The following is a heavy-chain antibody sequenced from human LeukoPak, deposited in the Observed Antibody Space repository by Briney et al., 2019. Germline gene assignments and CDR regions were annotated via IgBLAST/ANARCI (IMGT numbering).Heavy chain of an antibody. CDR3: ARDRDIAAAITPIPAAGHDAFDI. CDR2: ISSSGSII. V-gene: IGHV3-11*01. CDR1: GFRFSDYY. Sequence: GGSLRLSCAASGFRFSDYYMSWIRLAPGKGLESISYISSSGSIIDYADSVKGRFTVSRDNAKNSLYLQMNSLRAEDTAVYYCARDRDIAAAITPIPAAGHDAFDIWGQGTVVTVS. D-gene: IGHD5-12*01. J-gene: IGHJ3*02.